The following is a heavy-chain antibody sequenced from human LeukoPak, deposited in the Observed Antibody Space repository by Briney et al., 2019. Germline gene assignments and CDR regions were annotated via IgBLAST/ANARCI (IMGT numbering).Heavy chain of an antibody. Sequence: SGGSLRLSRAASGFTFSGFSMSWVRQSPTKGLEWVANIKQDGSERYYVDSVKGRFTISRDNAKNSLYLQMSSLRDEDTAVYYCAQKGGTDHWGQGTLVTVSS. J-gene: IGHJ4*02. CDR2: IKQDGSER. CDR1: GFTFSGFS. D-gene: IGHD2-15*01. V-gene: IGHV3-7*01. CDR3: AQKGGTDH.